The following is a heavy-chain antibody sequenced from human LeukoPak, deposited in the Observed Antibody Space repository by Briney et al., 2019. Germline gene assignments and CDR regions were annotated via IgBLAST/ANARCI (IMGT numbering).Heavy chain of an antibody. J-gene: IGHJ4*02. CDR2: INPNSGGT. V-gene: IGHV1-2*02. D-gene: IGHD3-10*01. Sequence: GASVKVSCKASGSTFTGYYMNWVRQAPGQGLEWMGWINPNSGGTNYAQKFQGRVTMTRDTSISTAYMELSRLRSDDTAVYYCASGLYGSGSYFPFDYWGQGTLVTVSS. CDR3: ASGLYGSGSYFPFDY. CDR1: GSTFTGYY.